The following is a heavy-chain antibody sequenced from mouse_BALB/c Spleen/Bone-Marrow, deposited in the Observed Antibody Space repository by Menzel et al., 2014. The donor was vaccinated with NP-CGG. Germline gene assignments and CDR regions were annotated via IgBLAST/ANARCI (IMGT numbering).Heavy chain of an antibody. J-gene: IGHJ4*01. Sequence: QVQLQQPGAELARPGASVKLSCKASGDTFTSYWMQWVKQRPGQGLEWIGAIYPGDGDTRYTQKFKGKATLTADKSSSTAYMQLSSLASEDSAVYYCARGDYGSSYEGAMDYWGQGTSVTVSS. CDR1: GDTFTSYW. CDR2: IYPGDGDT. D-gene: IGHD1-1*01. V-gene: IGHV1-87*01. CDR3: ARGDYGSSYEGAMDY.